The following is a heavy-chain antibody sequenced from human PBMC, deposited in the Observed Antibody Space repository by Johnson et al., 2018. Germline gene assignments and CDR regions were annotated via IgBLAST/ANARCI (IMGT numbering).Heavy chain of an antibody. V-gene: IGHV3-33*08. J-gene: IGHJ6*02. CDR3: ARGIALPVAIIHYYYGMDV. D-gene: IGHD2-2*02. CDR2: IWYDGSNK. CDR1: GFTFSTYG. Sequence: QVQLVQSGGGVVQPGRSRRLSCAASGFTFSTYGMHWVRQAPGKGLEWVAVIWYDGSNKYYADSVKGRFTISRDNSKNTLYLQMHSLRAEDTAVYDCARGIALPVAIIHYYYGMDVWGQGTTVTVS.